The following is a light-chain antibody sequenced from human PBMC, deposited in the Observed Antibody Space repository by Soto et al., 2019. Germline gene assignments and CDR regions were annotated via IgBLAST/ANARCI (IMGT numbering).Light chain of an antibody. CDR1: QSVNSAH. V-gene: IGKV3-20*01. CDR3: QHYDGTPLT. Sequence: EVVLTQSPGTLSLSPGERGTLSCRSSQSVNSAHLVWYQQKPGQAPRLLIYGSYTRATGIPDRFSGSGSGTDFTLTISRLEPEDFAVYYCQHYDGTPLTFGGGTKVELK. CDR2: GSY. J-gene: IGKJ4*01.